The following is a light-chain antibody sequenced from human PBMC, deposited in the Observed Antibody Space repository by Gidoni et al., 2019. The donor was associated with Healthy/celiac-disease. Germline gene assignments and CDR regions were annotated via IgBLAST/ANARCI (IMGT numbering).Light chain of an antibody. CDR1: QSVRSSY. J-gene: IGKJ3*01. CDR3: QQYGISPFT. V-gene: IGKV3-20*01. CDR2: GAS. Sequence: EIVLTQSHGTLSLSPGERATLSCRASQSVRSSYLAWSQQKPGQAPRLLIYGASSRSTGIPDRLSGIGARKDFTLTISRLEPEDFAVYYCQQYGISPFTFXPXTKVDIK.